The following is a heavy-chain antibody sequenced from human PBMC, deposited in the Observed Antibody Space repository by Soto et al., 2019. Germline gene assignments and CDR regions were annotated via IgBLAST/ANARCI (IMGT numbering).Heavy chain of an antibody. CDR3: ARGMRYNSGWPYFDY. CDR1: GGSISSYF. Sequence: PSETLSLTCTVSGGSISSYFCSWIRQPPGKGLEWIGYIYHSGSTNYNPSLKSRVTISVDTSKNQFSLKLTSVTAADTAVYYCARGMRYNSGWPYFDYWGQGTLVTVSS. V-gene: IGHV4-59*01. D-gene: IGHD6-19*01. CDR2: IYHSGST. J-gene: IGHJ4*02.